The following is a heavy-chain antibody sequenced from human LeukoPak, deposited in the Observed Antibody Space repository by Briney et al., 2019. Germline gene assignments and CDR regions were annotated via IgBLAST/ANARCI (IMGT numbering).Heavy chain of an antibody. J-gene: IGHJ5*02. CDR1: VYTFTSYG. Sequence: ASVKVSCKASVYTFTSYGISWVRQAPGQGLEWMGWISAYNGNTNYAQKLQGRATMTTDTSTSTAYMELRSLRSDDTAVYYCARDVKWLRFSWFDPWGQGTLVTVSS. V-gene: IGHV1-18*01. CDR2: ISAYNGNT. CDR3: ARDVKWLRFSWFDP. D-gene: IGHD5-12*01.